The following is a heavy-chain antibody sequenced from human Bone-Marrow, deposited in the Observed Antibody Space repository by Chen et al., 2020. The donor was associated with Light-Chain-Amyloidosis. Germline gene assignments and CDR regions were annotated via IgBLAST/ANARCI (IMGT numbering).Heavy chain of an antibody. CDR1: GFTFDDYA. J-gene: IGHJ6*02. CDR3: AKDKGGSMGFGMDV. D-gene: IGHD3-10*01. CDR2: ISWNSGVK. V-gene: IGHV3-9*01. Sequence: EEHLVESGGGLVQPGRSLRLSCEASGFTFDDYAMHWVRQAPGKGLEWVSGISWNSGVKGYVDSVRGRVTISRDGVKNSLYLQMNSLRPEDTALYYCAKDKGGSMGFGMDVWGQGTTVIVSS.